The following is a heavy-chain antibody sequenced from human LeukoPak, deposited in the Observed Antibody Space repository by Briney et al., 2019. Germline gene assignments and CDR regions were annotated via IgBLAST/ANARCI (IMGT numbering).Heavy chain of an antibody. CDR3: AKVSLGTAMTS. Sequence: GGSLRLSCAASGFTFSSYAMSWVRQAPGKGLEWVSAISGSGGSTYYADSVKGRFTISRDNSKNTLYLQLDSLRAEDTAVYYCAKVSLGTAMTSWGQGTLVTVSS. CDR1: GFTFSSYA. V-gene: IGHV3-23*01. J-gene: IGHJ5*02. D-gene: IGHD5-18*01. CDR2: ISGSGGST.